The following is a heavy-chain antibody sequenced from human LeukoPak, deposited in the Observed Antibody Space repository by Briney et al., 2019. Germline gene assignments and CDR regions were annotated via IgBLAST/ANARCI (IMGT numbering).Heavy chain of an antibody. J-gene: IGHJ5*02. D-gene: IGHD6-13*01. CDR2: ISSSSSTI. V-gene: IGHV3-48*02. Sequence: GGSLRLSCAASGFTFSSYSMNWVRQAPGKGLEWVSYISSSSSTIHYADSVKGRFTISRDNAKNSLYLQMNSLRDEDTAVYYCARDLYSSSWYFWFDPWGQGTLVTVSS. CDR1: GFTFSSYS. CDR3: ARDLYSSSWYFWFDP.